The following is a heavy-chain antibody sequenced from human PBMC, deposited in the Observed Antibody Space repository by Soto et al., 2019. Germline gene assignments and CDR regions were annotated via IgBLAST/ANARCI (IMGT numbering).Heavy chain of an antibody. D-gene: IGHD2-2*02. V-gene: IGHV3-30-3*01. CDR3: ARDHRYCSSTSCYSAFDI. CDR1: GFTFSSYA. CDR2: ISYDGSNK. J-gene: IGHJ3*02. Sequence: GSLRLSCSASGFTFSSYAIHLVRQAPGKGLEWVAVISYDGSNKYYADSVKGRFTISRDNSKNTLYLQMNSLRAEDTAGYYCARDHRYCSSTSCYSAFDIWGQGTMVTVSS.